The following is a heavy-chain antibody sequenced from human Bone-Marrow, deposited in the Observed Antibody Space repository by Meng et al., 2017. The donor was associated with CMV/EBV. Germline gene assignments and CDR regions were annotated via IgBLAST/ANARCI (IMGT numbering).Heavy chain of an antibody. CDR1: GYTFTSYD. CDR2: MKPKSGNT. Sequence: ASVKVSCKASGYTFTSYDINWVRQATGQGLEWMGWMKPKSGNTGYAQKLQGRVTITRNTSISTAYMELRSLRSEDTAVYYCARAPGHLLLGDDFDYWGRGSLVTVSS. D-gene: IGHD3-9*01. V-gene: IGHV1-8*01. CDR3: ARAPGHLLLGDDFDY. J-gene: IGHJ4*02.